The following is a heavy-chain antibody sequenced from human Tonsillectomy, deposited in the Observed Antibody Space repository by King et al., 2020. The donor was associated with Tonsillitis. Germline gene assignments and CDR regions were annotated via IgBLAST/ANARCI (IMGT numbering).Heavy chain of an antibody. Sequence: QLVQSGAEVKKAGESLKISCKGSGYTFSRYWIGWVRQMPGKGLEWMGIINPDDSETRYSPSLKGQISISADNSINTAFLQWRSLKASDTAVFYCVRSDFGGNSALNYWGRGTLVTVSS. CDR2: INPDDSET. CDR1: GYTFSRYW. V-gene: IGHV5-51*01. D-gene: IGHD4-23*01. CDR3: VRSDFGGNSALNY. J-gene: IGHJ4*02.